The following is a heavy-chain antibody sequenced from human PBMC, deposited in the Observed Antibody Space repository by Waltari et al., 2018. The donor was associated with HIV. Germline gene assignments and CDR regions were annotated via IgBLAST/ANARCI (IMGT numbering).Heavy chain of an antibody. CDR3: SRGRGYSYGYSDL. V-gene: IGHV1-8*01. CDR2: INPNSGNT. D-gene: IGHD5-18*01. J-gene: IGHJ4*02. CDR1: GYTFTNYA. Sequence: QVQLVQSGAEVRKPGAAAKVSCKASGYTFTNYAINWVSQAPGQGHEWMGWINPNSGNTGYAQKFQGRVTMTRDTSRSTAYMELTSLTSEDTAVYHCSRGRGYSYGYSDLWGQGTLVTVSS.